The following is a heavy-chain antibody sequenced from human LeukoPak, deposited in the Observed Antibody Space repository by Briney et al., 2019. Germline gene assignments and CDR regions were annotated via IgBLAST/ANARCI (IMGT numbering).Heavy chain of an antibody. J-gene: IGHJ4*02. Sequence: PSETLSLTCTVSGGSISSGDYYWSWIRQPPGKGLEWIGYIYYSGNTHYNPSLKSRVAISVDTSKNQFSLKLSSVTAADTAVYYCAREGITMIRGPDYWGQGTLVTVSS. D-gene: IGHD3-10*01. CDR3: AREGITMIRGPDY. CDR1: GGSISSGDYY. V-gene: IGHV4-30-4*01. CDR2: IYYSGNT.